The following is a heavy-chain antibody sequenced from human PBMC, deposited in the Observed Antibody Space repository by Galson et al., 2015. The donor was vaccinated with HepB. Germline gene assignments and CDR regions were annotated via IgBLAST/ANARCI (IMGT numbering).Heavy chain of an antibody. V-gene: IGHV5-10-1*01. D-gene: IGHD3-22*01. CDR3: ARLPDYYDSSGSYYGMDV. CDR1: GYSFTSYW. CDR2: IDPSDSYT. J-gene: IGHJ6*02. Sequence: QSGAEVKKPGESLRISCKGSGYSFTSYWISWVRQMPGKGLEWMGRIDPSDSYTNYSPSFQGHVTISADKSISTAYLQWSSLKASDTAMYYCARLPDYYDSSGSYYGMDVWGQGTTVTVSS.